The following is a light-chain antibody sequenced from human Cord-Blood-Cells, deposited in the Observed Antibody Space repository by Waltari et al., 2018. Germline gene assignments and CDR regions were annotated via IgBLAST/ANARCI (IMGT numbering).Light chain of an antibody. CDR3: SSYTSSSTLYV. Sequence: QPALTQPASVSGSPGPSITISSPGTTSAVGGFTFVSCYQQHPGKAPKLMIYEVSNRPSGVSNRFSGSKSGNTASLTISGLQAEDEADYYCSSYTSSSTLYVFGTGTKVTVL. CDR2: EVS. CDR1: TSAVGGFTF. V-gene: IGLV2-14*01. J-gene: IGLJ1*01.